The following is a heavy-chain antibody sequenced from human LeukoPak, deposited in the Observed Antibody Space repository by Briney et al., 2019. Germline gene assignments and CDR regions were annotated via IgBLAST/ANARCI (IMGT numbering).Heavy chain of an antibody. V-gene: IGHV3-21*01. CDR3: ARDPYSGSYGDYYYYYMDV. J-gene: IGHJ6*03. CDR2: ITTSSTYI. CDR1: GFIFSTYN. D-gene: IGHD1-26*01. Sequence: GGSLRLSCAASGFIFSTYNMNWVRQAPGKGLEWVSSITTSSTYIYYADSVKGRFTISRDNAKNSLYLQMNSLRAEATAVYYCARDPYSGSYGDYYYYYMDVWGKGTTVTISS.